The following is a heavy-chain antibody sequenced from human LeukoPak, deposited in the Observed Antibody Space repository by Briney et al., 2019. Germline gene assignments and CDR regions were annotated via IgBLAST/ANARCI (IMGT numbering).Heavy chain of an antibody. Sequence: GRSLSLSCAASGFTFSNYGMHWVRQAPGKGLEWVALIWYDGSNKYYTDSVKGRLTISRDNSKDTLFLQMSGLRAEDTAVYYCAREGPRGNSQFDYWGQGTLVTVSS. D-gene: IGHD2/OR15-2a*01. J-gene: IGHJ4*02. V-gene: IGHV3-33*01. CDR2: IWYDGSNK. CDR1: GFTFSNYG. CDR3: AREGPRGNSQFDY.